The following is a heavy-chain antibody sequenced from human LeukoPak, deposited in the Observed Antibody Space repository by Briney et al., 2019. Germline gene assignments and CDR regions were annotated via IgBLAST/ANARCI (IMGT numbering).Heavy chain of an antibody. CDR2: IYYSGST. CDR3: ASSAYYYDSSGYYYAAFDI. J-gene: IGHJ3*02. CDR1: GGSISNYY. V-gene: IGHV4-59*01. Sequence: TSETLSLTCTVSGGSISNYYWSWIRQPPGKGLEWIGYIYYSGSTNYNPSLKSRVTISVDTSKNQFSLKLSSVTAADTAVYYCASSAYYYDSSGYYYAAFDIWGQGTMVTVSS. D-gene: IGHD3-22*01.